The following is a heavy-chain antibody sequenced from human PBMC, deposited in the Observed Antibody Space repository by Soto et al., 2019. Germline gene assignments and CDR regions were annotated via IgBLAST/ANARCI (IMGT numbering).Heavy chain of an antibody. V-gene: IGHV3-23*01. J-gene: IGHJ6*03. CDR3: AKDGTIFGVVTYYDYYYYMDV. CDR1: GFTFRSYA. CDR2: ISGSGGST. D-gene: IGHD3-3*01. Sequence: EVQLLESGGGLVQPGGSLRLSCAASGFTFRSYAMSWVRQAPGKGLEWVSDISGSGGSTYYADSVKGRFTISRDNSKNTLYLQMNSLRAEDTAVYYCAKDGTIFGVVTYYDYYYYMDVWGKGTTVTVSS.